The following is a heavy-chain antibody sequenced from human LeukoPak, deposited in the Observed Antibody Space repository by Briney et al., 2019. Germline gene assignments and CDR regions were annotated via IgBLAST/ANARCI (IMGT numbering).Heavy chain of an antibody. CDR1: GFTFSGSA. CDR3: TIQSFTYYYDSSGYYDQDY. V-gene: IGHV3-73*01. CDR2: IRSKANSYAT. Sequence: GGSLRLSCAASGFTFSGSAMHWVRQASGKGLEWVGRIRSKANSYATAYAASVKGRFTISRDDSKNTAYLQMNSLKTEDTAVYYCTIQSFTYYYDSSGYYDQDYWGQGTLVTVSS. D-gene: IGHD3-22*01. J-gene: IGHJ4*02.